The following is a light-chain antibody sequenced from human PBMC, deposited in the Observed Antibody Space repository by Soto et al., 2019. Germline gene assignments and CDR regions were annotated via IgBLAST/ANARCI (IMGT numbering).Light chain of an antibody. CDR3: HHYGNSRFT. CDR1: QTIYSTY. CDR2: GSS. Sequence: LTQSSGTLSLSPGERASLSCRASQTIYSTYLAWYQQKPGQAPRLLIYGSSIRATGVPDRFNGSGSGTDFTLTISRLEPEDFAVYHCHHYGNSRFTFGQGTKVDIK. V-gene: IGKV3-20*01. J-gene: IGKJ2*01.